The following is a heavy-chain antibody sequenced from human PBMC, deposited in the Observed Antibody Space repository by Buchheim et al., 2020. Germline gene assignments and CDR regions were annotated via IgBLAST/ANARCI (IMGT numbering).Heavy chain of an antibody. CDR1: GFTFSSYA. CDR2: ISYDGSNK. CDR3: ARDDSRGLGRYSYGYFSEECGFDY. D-gene: IGHD5-18*01. Sequence: QVQLVESGGGVVQPGRSLRLSCAASGFTFSSYAMHWVRQAPGKGLEWVAVISYDGSNKYYADSVKGRFTISRDNSKNTLYLQMNSLGAEDTAVYYCARDDSRGLGRYSYGYFSEECGFDYWGQGTL. V-gene: IGHV3-30-3*01. J-gene: IGHJ4*02.